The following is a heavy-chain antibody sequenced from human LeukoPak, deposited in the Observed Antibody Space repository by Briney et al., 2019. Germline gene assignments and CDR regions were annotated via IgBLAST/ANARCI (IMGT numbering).Heavy chain of an antibody. CDR3: ARDCVIVGAPCYDY. V-gene: IGHV3-7*04. D-gene: IGHD1-26*01. CDR2: INQDESEK. CDR1: GFTFSHYW. J-gene: IGHJ4*02. Sequence: PGGSLRLSCAASGFTFSHYWMSWVRQAPGKGLEWVANINQDESEKYFVDSLKGRFTISRDNAKNSLYLQMNSVRAEDTAVYYCARDCVIVGAPCYDYWGQGTLVTVSS.